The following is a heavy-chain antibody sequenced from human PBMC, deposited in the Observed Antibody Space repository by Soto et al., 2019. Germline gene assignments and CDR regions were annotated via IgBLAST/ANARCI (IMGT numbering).Heavy chain of an antibody. CDR2: ISSRSSTI. Sequence: GGSLRLSCLASGFIFSNYSINWVRQAPGKGLEWVSFISSRSSTIYYADSVKGRFTISRDNAKNSLYLQMNRLRADDTAVYYCATDSGYSSASAYYFDFWGQGALVTVSS. D-gene: IGHD5-12*01. J-gene: IGHJ4*02. CDR3: ATDSGYSSASAYYFDF. CDR1: GFIFSNYS. V-gene: IGHV3-48*04.